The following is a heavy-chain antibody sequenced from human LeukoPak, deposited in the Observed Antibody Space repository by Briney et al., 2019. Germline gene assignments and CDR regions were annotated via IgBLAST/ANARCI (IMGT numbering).Heavy chain of an antibody. J-gene: IGHJ6*02. V-gene: IGHV3-23*01. D-gene: IGHD3-3*01. Sequence: GGSLRLSRAESGYTCSSYAMSWVRQAPGKGLERVSGISGSGGSTYCADSVKGRFTTSIDNSKKTLYLQMNSLRAEHTAVYYCAKWEFDLKGVTISGVVHCYYGMDVWGQGNTVTVFS. CDR2: ISGSGGST. CDR1: GYTCSSYA. CDR3: AKWEFDLKGVTISGVVHCYYGMDV.